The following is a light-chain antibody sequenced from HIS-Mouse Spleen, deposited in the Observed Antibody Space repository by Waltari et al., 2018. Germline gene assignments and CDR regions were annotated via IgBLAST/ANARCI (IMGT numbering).Light chain of an antibody. Sequence: SYELTQPPSVSVSPGQTARIPCSGAKLGDKYACWYQQKPGQSPVLVIYQDCKRPTGIPERFSGSNTGNTATLTISGTQAMDEADYYCQAWDSSYSVFGGGTKLTVL. V-gene: IGLV3-1*01. CDR2: QDC. CDR3: QAWDSSYSV. J-gene: IGLJ2*01. CDR1: KLGDKY.